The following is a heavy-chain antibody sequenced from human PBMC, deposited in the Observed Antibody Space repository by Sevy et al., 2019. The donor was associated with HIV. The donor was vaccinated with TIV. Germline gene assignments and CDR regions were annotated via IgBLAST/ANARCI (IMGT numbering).Heavy chain of an antibody. Sequence: GGSLRLSCAASGFSLSNYAMSWVRQAPGKGLEWISTKTGSAGVTYYADPVKGRFTISRDNSKNTLFLQMNSLRSEDTALYYCAKGRIPSIGTLGPFDSWGQGTLVTVSS. CDR3: AKGRIPSIGTLGPFDS. V-gene: IGHV3-23*01. J-gene: IGHJ4*02. CDR2: KTGSAGVT. D-gene: IGHD6-6*01. CDR1: GFSLSNYA.